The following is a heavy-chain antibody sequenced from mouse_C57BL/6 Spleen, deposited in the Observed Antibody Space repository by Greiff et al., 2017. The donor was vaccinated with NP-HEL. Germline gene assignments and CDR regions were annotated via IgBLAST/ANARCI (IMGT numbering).Heavy chain of an antibody. D-gene: IGHD2-3*01. J-gene: IGHJ2*01. V-gene: IGHV14-4*01. CDR1: GFNIKDDY. CDR3: TPDVSIDY. Sequence: VQLQQSGAELVRPGASVKLSCTASGFNIKDDYMHWVKQRPEQGLEWIGWIDPENGDTEYASKFQGKATITSDTSSNTAYLQLSSLTSEDTAVYYCTPDVSIDYWGQGTTLTVSS. CDR2: IDPENGDT.